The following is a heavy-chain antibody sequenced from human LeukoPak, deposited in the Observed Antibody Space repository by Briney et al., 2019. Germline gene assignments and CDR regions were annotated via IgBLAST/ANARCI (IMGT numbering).Heavy chain of an antibody. J-gene: IGHJ5*02. Sequence: QPGGSLRLSCAASGFTFSSYAMHWVRQAPGKGLEWVAVISYDGSNKYYADSVKGRFTISRDNSKNTLYLQMNSLRAEDTAVYYCARPVDLVGATFGGFDPWGQGTLVTVSS. CDR1: GFTFSSYA. D-gene: IGHD1-26*01. V-gene: IGHV3-30-3*01. CDR3: ARPVDLVGATFGGFDP. CDR2: ISYDGSNK.